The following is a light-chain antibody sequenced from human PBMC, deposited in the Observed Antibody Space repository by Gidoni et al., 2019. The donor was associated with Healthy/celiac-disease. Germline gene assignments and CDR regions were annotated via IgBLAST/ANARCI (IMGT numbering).Light chain of an antibody. V-gene: IGKV3-11*01. CDR2: DAS. CDR3: QQRSNWPLT. CDR1: QSVRSY. Sequence: IVLTQSPATLSLSPGERATLSCRASQSVRSYLAWYQQKPGQAPRLLIYDASNRATGIPARFSGSGSGTDFTLTISSLEPEDFAVYYCQQRSNWPLTFGGXTKVEIK. J-gene: IGKJ4*01.